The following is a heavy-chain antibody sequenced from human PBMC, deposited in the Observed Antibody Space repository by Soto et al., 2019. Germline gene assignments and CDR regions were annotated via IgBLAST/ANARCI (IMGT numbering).Heavy chain of an antibody. CDR2: ISVEGGST. V-gene: IGHV3-23*01. CDR1: GLTLSRYR. CDR3: AKDGIRGIHIDN. Sequence: GGSLRLSCSASGLTLSRYRMSWVRHSPGKGLQWVSSISVEGGSTYYPDSMKGRFTISRDSSNNTLYVQMTSLRAEDTAVYHCAKDGIRGIHIDNWGQGTLVTVPS. J-gene: IGHJ4*02. D-gene: IGHD3-22*01.